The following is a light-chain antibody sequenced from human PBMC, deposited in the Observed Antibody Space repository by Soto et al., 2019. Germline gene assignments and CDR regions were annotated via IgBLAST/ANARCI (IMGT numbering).Light chain of an antibody. Sequence: QSALTQPASVSGSPGQSITISCTGTSSDVGGYNYVSWYHQHPGKAPKLMIYNVSDRPSGVSNRFSGSKSGNTASLTISGLQAEDEADYYCSSYTSSGTYVIFGGGTKLTVL. CDR2: NVS. V-gene: IGLV2-14*01. CDR1: SSDVGGYNY. J-gene: IGLJ2*01. CDR3: SSYTSSGTYVI.